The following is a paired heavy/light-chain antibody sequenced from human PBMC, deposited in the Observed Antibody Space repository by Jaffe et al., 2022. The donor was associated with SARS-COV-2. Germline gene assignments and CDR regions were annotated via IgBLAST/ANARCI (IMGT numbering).Light chain of an antibody. J-gene: IGLJ1*01. CDR1: SSDVGSYNR. CDR2: EVS. V-gene: IGLV2-18*02. CDR3: SSYTISSTLV. Sequence: QSALTQPPSVSGSPGQSVTISCTGTSSDVGSYNRVSWYQQPPGTAPKLIIYEVSNRPSGVPDRFSGSKSGNTASLTISGLQAEDEADYYCSSYTISSTLVFGTGTKVTVL.
Heavy chain of an antibody. CDR2: VGSSTSYI. J-gene: IGHJ6*02. V-gene: IGHV3-21*01. CDR1: GFTFSSYS. CDR3: LSTPYYYGMDV. D-gene: IGHD3-3*02. Sequence: EVHLVESGGGLVKPGGSLRLSCAASGFTFSSYSMNWVRQAPGEGLEWVSSVGSSTSYIYYADSVKGRFTISRDNAKNSLYLQMNSLRAEDTAVYYCLSTPYYYGMDVWGQGTTVTVSS.